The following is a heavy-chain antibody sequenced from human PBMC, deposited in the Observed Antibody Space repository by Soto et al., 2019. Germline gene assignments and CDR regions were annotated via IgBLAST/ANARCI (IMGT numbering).Heavy chain of an antibody. Sequence: ASVKISCKASGFTFSNYGLNWVRQAPGQGLEWMGWVSANNGHTNYAQNLQGRVSMTTDTSTSTAYMELRGLTFDDTAVYYCARDIESVTAKHFFYYYAMDVWGQGTTVTVSS. V-gene: IGHV1-18*01. J-gene: IGHJ6*02. CDR1: GFTFSNYG. CDR2: VSANNGHT. D-gene: IGHD2-8*01. CDR3: ARDIESVTAKHFFYYYAMDV.